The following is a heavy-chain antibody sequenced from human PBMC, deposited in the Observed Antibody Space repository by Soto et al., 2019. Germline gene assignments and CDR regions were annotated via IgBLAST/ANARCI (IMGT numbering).Heavy chain of an antibody. CDR3: VKDAPQPFSD. J-gene: IGHJ4*02. CDR1: GFDFSNYG. Sequence: EVQLLESGGGLVQPGGSLRISCAASGFDFSNYGMSWVRQAPGKRLEWVSAISGTAHASYYAASVKGRFTISIDNSKNTLYLHMNSLRVEDTAVYFCVKDAPQPFSDWGQGTLVTVSS. D-gene: IGHD3-3*02. V-gene: IGHV3-23*01. CDR2: ISGTAHAS.